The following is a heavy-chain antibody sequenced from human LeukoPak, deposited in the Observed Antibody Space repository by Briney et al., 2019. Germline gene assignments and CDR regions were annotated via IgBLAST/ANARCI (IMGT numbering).Heavy chain of an antibody. Sequence: GASVKVSCKASGYTFTSYYMHWVRQAPGQGLEWMGIINPSGGSTSYAQKFQGRVTMTRDTSTSTVYMELSSLRSEDTAVYYCARAVTFNWNYRSRYFDYWGQGTLVTVSS. CDR3: ARAVTFNWNYRSRYFDY. J-gene: IGHJ4*02. V-gene: IGHV1-46*01. D-gene: IGHD1-7*01. CDR2: INPSGGST. CDR1: GYTFTSYY.